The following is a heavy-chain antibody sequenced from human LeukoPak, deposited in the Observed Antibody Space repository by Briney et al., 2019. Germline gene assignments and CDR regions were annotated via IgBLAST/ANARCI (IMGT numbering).Heavy chain of an antibody. CDR3: ARAIGKSEGY. V-gene: IGHV3-7*01. Sequence: GGSLRLSCAASGFTFSSYWMTWVRQAPVKGLEWVANIKQDGSEKYYVDSVKGRFTISRDNAKSSLYLQMDSLRAEDTAVYYCARAIGKSEGYWGQGTLVTVSS. CDR2: IKQDGSEK. J-gene: IGHJ4*02. D-gene: IGHD4-23*01. CDR1: GFTFSSYW.